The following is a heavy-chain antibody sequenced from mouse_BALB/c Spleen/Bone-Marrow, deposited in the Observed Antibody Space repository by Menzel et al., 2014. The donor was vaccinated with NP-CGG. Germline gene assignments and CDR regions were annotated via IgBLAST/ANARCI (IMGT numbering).Heavy chain of an antibody. CDR2: IVPANGNT. CDR3: ASYDYRYYFDY. Sequence: VQLKQSGAELVKPGASVKLSCTTSGFNIKDTYMHWVKLRPEQGLEWIGRIVPANGNTKYAPKFQGKATITADTSSNTAYLQLSSLTSEDTAVYFCASYDYRYYFDYWGQGTTLTVSS. CDR1: GFNIKDTY. D-gene: IGHD2-4*01. J-gene: IGHJ2*01. V-gene: IGHV14-3*02.